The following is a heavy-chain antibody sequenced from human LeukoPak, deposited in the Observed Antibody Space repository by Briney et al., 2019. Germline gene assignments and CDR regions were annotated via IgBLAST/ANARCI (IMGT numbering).Heavy chain of an antibody. CDR2: IWYDGSND. D-gene: IGHD1-26*01. V-gene: IGHV3-33*01. Sequence: PGGSLRLSCGASGFTFSSFGMYWVRQAPGKGPEWVAVIWYDGSNDDYADSVKGRFTISRDNSKNTLYLQMNSLRAEDTAAYYCARSGEEWELLAGYWGQGTLVTVSS. J-gene: IGHJ4*02. CDR1: GFTFSSFG. CDR3: ARSGEEWELLAGY.